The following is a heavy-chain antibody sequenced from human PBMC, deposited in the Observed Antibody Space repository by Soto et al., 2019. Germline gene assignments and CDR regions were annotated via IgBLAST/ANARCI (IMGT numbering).Heavy chain of an antibody. Sequence: PGGSLRLSCVASGFTFSTYGMHWVRQAPGKGLEWVTVISNDGSKKFYIDSLKGRFTISRDNSKNTLYLQMNSLRPEDTAVYYCAKGVDCTGYYNFVHWGKGTLVTVPT. D-gene: IGHD3-22*01. CDR3: AKGVDCTGYYNFVH. J-gene: IGHJ4*02. CDR2: ISNDGSKK. CDR1: GFTFSTYG. V-gene: IGHV3-30*18.